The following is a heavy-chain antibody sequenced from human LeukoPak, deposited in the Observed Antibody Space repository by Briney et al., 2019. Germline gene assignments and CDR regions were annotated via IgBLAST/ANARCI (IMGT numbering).Heavy chain of an antibody. Sequence: PSETLSLTCAAYGVSFSGYYWSWIRQPPGKGLEWIGEINHSGSTNYNPSLKSRVTISVDTSKNQFSLKLSSVTAADTAVYYCARGVVPAARPYYYYYYMDVWGKGTTVTVSS. J-gene: IGHJ6*03. CDR3: ARGVVPAARPYYYYYYMDV. CDR2: INHSGST. CDR1: GVSFSGYY. V-gene: IGHV4-34*01. D-gene: IGHD2-2*01.